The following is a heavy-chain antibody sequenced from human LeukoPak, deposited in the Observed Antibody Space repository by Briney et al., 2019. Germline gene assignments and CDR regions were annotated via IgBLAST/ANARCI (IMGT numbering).Heavy chain of an antibody. J-gene: IGHJ3*02. D-gene: IGHD3-22*01. Sequence: SQTLSLTCTVSGGSISSGSYYWSWIRQPPGKGLEWIGYIYDSGSTNYNPSLKSRVTISVDTSKNQFSLKLSSVTAADTAVYYCACLTTADAFDIWGQGTMVTVSS. V-gene: IGHV4-61*01. CDR2: IYDSGST. CDR1: GGSISSGSYY. CDR3: ACLTTADAFDI.